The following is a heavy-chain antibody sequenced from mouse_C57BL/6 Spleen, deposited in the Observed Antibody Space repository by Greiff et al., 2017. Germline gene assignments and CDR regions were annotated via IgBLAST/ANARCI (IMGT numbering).Heavy chain of an antibody. CDR3: AKNALNYYAMDY. Sequence: VKLLESGPGLVQPSQSLSITCTVSGFSLTSYGVHWVRQSPGKGLEWLGVIWRGGSTDYNAAFMSRLSITKDNSKSQVFFKMNSLQADDTAIYYCAKNALNYYAMDYWGQGTSVTVSS. CDR1: GFSLTSYG. J-gene: IGHJ4*01. V-gene: IGHV2-5*01. CDR2: IWRGGST.